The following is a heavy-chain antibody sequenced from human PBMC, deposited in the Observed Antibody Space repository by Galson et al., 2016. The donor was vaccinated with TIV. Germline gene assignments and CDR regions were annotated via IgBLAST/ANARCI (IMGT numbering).Heavy chain of an antibody. J-gene: IGHJ4*02. CDR3: AKGRLGILAPAVGYYFDY. CDR2: ISGNGGHT. V-gene: IGHV3-23*01. CDR1: GFIFSSYA. Sequence: SLRLSCAASGFIFSSYAMTWVRQAPGKGLEWVSSISGNGGHTYYADSVKGRFTISRDNSKNTLYLQMNSLRAEDSAVYYCAKGRLGILAPAVGYYFDYWGQGTLFTVSS. D-gene: IGHD3-3*01.